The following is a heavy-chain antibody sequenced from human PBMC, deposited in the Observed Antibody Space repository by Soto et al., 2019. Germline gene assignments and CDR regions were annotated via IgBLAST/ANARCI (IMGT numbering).Heavy chain of an antibody. CDR2: IWYDGSNK. Sequence: QVQLVESGGGVVQPGRSLRLSCAASGFTFSSYGMHWVRQAPGKGLEWVAVIWYDGSNKYYADSVKGRFTISRDNSKNTLYLQMNSLRAEDTAVYYCARDGSHCSGGSCYSVLYYYYGMDVWGQGTTVTVSS. CDR1: GFTFSSYG. CDR3: ARDGSHCSGGSCYSVLYYYYGMDV. J-gene: IGHJ6*02. V-gene: IGHV3-33*01. D-gene: IGHD2-15*01.